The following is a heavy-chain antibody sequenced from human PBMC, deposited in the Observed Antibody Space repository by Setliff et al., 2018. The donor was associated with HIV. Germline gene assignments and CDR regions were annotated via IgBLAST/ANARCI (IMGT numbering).Heavy chain of an antibody. Sequence: PGESLKISCKGSGYSFTSYWIGWVRQMPGKGLEWMGIIYPGDSDTRYSPSFQGQVTISADKSISTAYLQWSSLKASDTAMYYCARQGGYCSSTSCENRFDPWGQGTLVTVSS. CDR3: ARQGGYCSSTSCENRFDP. V-gene: IGHV5-51*01. CDR1: GYSFTSYW. D-gene: IGHD2-2*01. J-gene: IGHJ5*02. CDR2: IYPGDSDT.